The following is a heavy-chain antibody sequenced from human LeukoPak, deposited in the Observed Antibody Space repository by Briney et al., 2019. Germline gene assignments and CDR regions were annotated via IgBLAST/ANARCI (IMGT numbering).Heavy chain of an antibody. CDR1: GFTFGDYV. CDR2: IRTRAYGGTT. Sequence: PGGSLRLSCTASGFTFGDYVMSWFRQAPGKGLEWVGFIRTRAYGGTTEYAASVNGRFTISRDDSKSIAFLQMNSLKTEDTAVYFCTRDRLEGWFYYTDVWGKGTTVTVSS. D-gene: IGHD1-1*01. V-gene: IGHV3-49*03. CDR3: TRDRLEGWFYYTDV. J-gene: IGHJ6*03.